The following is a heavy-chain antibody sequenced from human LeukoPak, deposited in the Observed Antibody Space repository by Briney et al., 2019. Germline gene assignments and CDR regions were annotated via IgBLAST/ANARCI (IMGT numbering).Heavy chain of an antibody. CDR3: AKDKGNRYFDY. CDR1: GFAFSSYG. V-gene: IGHV3-30*18. D-gene: IGHD1-14*01. Sequence: GRSLRLSCAASGFAFSSYGMHWVRQAPGKGLEWVAFISSDGTTTLYGDSVKGRFTISRDDSRDTVYLEMNSLRVEDTALFYCAKDKGNRYFDYWGQGTLVTVSS. CDR2: ISSDGTTT. J-gene: IGHJ4*02.